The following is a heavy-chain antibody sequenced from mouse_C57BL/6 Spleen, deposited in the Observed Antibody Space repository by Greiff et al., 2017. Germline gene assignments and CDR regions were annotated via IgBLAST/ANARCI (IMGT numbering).Heavy chain of an antibody. V-gene: IGHV5-17*01. Sequence: DVHLVESGGGLVKPGGSLKLSCAASGFTFSDYGMHWVRQAPEKGLEWVAYISSGSSTIYYADTVKGRFTISRDNAKNTLFLQMTSLRSEDTAMYYCARGDWDGYWYFDVWGTGTTVTVSS. CDR3: ARGDWDGYWYFDV. CDR1: GFTFSDYG. J-gene: IGHJ1*03. D-gene: IGHD4-1*01. CDR2: ISSGSSTI.